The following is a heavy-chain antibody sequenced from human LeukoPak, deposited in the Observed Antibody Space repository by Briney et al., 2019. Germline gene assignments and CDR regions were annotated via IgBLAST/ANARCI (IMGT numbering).Heavy chain of an antibody. D-gene: IGHD3-22*01. CDR1: GYSFTSYW. V-gene: IGHV5-51*01. Sequence: GESLKISCKGSGYSFTSYWIGWVRQMPGKGLAWMGIIYPGDSDTRYSPSFQGQVTISADKSISTAYLQWSSLKASDTAMYYCARLYYYDSSGYRDYYYYYGMDVWGQGTTVTVSS. J-gene: IGHJ6*02. CDR3: ARLYYYDSSGYRDYYYYYGMDV. CDR2: IYPGDSDT.